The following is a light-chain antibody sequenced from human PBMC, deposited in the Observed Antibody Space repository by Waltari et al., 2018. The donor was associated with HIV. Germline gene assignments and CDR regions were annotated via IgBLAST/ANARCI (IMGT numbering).Light chain of an antibody. CDR2: DDV. J-gene: IGLJ2*01. Sequence: SYVLTQASSISVAPGQTATISCGNIGRNSVPWYRQKPGRAPLLVVLDDVDRSSGILARFSGARSGERATLTISGVEAGDEADYYCQVWDRGYKEAVFGGGT. CDR1: NIGRNS. V-gene: IGLV3-21*02. CDR3: QVWDRGYKEAV.